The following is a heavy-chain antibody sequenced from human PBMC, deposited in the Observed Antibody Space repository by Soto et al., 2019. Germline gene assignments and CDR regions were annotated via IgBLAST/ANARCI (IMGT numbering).Heavy chain of an antibody. V-gene: IGHV1-69*01. J-gene: IGHJ5*02. CDR1: GGTFSSYA. Sequence: QVQLVQSGAEVKKPGSSVKVSCKASGGTFSSYAISWVRPAPGQGLEWMGGIIPIFGTANYAQKFQGRVTITADESTSTAYMELSSLRSEDTAVYYCARDRTGAKGSHNWFDPWGQGTLVTVSS. CDR2: IIPIFGTA. D-gene: IGHD3-10*01. CDR3: ARDRTGAKGSHNWFDP.